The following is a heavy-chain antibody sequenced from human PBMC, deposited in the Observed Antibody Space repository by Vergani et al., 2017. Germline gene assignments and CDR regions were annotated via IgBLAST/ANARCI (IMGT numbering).Heavy chain of an antibody. V-gene: IGHV4-39*01. CDR3: AAWGGYCSSTSCLSP. J-gene: IGHJ5*02. D-gene: IGHD2-2*01. CDR2: IYYSGST. CDR1: GCSISSSSYY. Sequence: QLQLQESGPGLVKPSETLSLTCTVSGCSISSSSYYWGWIRQPPGKGLEWIGRIYYSGSTYYNPSLKRRVTISVDTTKNQFALELSSVTAADTAVYYCAAWGGYCSSTSCLSPWGQGTLVTVSS.